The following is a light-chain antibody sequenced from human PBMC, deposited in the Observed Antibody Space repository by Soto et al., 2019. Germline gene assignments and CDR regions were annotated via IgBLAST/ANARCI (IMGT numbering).Light chain of an antibody. J-gene: IGLJ2*01. CDR2: EVS. Sequence: QSALTQPASVSGSPGQSITISCAGTSSDVRGYNYVSWYQQHPGKAPKLMIYEVSNRPSGVSNRFSGSKSGNTASLTISGLQAEDEADYYCSSYISSSTPHVVFGGGTKVTVL. CDR3: SSYISSSTPHVV. V-gene: IGLV2-14*01. CDR1: SSDVRGYNY.